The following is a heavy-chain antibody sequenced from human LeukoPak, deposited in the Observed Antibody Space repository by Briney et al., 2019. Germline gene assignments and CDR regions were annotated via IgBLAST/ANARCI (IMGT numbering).Heavy chain of an antibody. CDR3: ARDGAIGRMVRGLPADY. CDR1: GGSISSSSYY. Sequence: PSETLSLTCTVSGGSISSSSYYWGWIRQPPGKGLGWVGSIYYSGSTYYNPSVKSRVTISVDTSKNQFSLKLSSVTAADTAVYYCARDGAIGRMVRGLPADYWGQGTLVTVSS. CDR2: IYYSGST. J-gene: IGHJ4*02. V-gene: IGHV4-39*07. D-gene: IGHD3-10*01.